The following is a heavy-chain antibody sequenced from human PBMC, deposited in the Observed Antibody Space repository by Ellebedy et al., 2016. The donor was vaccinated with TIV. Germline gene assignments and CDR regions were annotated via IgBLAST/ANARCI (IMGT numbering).Heavy chain of an antibody. CDR2: INRSGTT. J-gene: IGHJ4*02. CDR1: GGSFSGYY. CDR3: ASLGVATIAY. Sequence: SETLSLXXAVYGGSFSGYYWSWIRQPPGKGLEWIGEINRSGTTNYNPSLKSRVTISVDTSKNQFSLKLSSVTAADTAVYYCASLGVATIAYWGQGTLVTVSS. V-gene: IGHV4-34*01. D-gene: IGHD5-12*01.